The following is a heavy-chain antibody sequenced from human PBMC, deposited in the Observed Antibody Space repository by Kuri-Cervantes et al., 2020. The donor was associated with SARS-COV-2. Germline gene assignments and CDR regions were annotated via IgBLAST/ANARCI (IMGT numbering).Heavy chain of an antibody. D-gene: IGHD5-12*01. V-gene: IGHV3-53*01. CDR2: IYSGGST. CDR3: ANLVATGY. CDR1: GFTVSSNY. J-gene: IGHJ4*02. Sequence: GGSLRLSCAASGFTVSSNYMSWVRQAPGKGLEWVSVIYSGGSTYYADSVRGRFTISRGDSESTLYLQMNGLRVEDTAVYYCANLVATGYWGRGTLVTVSS.